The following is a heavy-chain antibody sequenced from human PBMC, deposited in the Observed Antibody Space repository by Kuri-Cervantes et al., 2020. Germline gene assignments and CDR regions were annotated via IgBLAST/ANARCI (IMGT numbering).Heavy chain of an antibody. V-gene: IGHV3-23*01. Sequence: GESLKISCAASGFTFSSYAMSWVRQAPGKGLEWVSAISGSGGSTYYADSVKGRFTISRDNSKNTLYLQMNSLRAEDTAVYYCARSRGCSGSGGFCSAFDYWGQGTLVTVSS. CDR2: ISGSGGST. CDR3: ARSRGCSGSGGFCSAFDY. J-gene: IGHJ4*02. D-gene: IGHD2-15*01. CDR1: GFTFSSYA.